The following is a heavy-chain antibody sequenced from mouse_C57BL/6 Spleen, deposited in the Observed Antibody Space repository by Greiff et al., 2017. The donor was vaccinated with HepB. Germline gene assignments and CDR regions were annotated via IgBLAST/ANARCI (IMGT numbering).Heavy chain of an antibody. CDR2: IRSKSSNYAT. CDR1: GFTFNTYA. J-gene: IGHJ1*03. D-gene: IGHD2-3*01. V-gene: IGHV10-3*01. CDR3: VRADLLDWYFDV. Sequence: DVMLVESGGGLVQPKGSLKLSCAASGFTFNTYAMHWVRQAPGKGLEWVARIRSKSSNYATYYADSVKDRFTISRDDSQSMLYLQMNNLKTEDTAMYYCVRADLLDWYFDVWGTGTTVTVSS.